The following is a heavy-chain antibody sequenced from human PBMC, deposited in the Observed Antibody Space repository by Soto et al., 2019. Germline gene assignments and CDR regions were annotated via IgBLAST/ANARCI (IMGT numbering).Heavy chain of an antibody. J-gene: IGHJ4*02. CDR3: AKRKGTGLADKNFDF. CDR1: EVTFRNHA. D-gene: IGHD6-19*01. CDR2: ISDGGDLI. V-gene: IGHV3-23*01. Sequence: HWYTAAEVTFRNHAMSWINKANGKGLECVSGISDGGDLIYYADSVKGRFSMSRDNSENMLYLQMTNLRAEDTAIYFCAKRKGTGLADKNFDFCGQ.